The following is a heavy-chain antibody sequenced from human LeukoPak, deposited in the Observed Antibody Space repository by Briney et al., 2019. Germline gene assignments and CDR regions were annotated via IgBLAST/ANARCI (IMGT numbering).Heavy chain of an antibody. Sequence: GGSLRLSCAASGFTFSSYAMHWVRQAPGKGLEWAAVISYDGSNKYYADSVKGRFTISRDNSKNTLYLQMNSLRAEDTAMYYCARDECSSTSCDRTKGVDYWGQGTLVTVSS. D-gene: IGHD2-2*01. CDR3: ARDECSSTSCDRTKGVDY. CDR2: ISYDGSNK. CDR1: GFTFSSYA. J-gene: IGHJ4*02. V-gene: IGHV3-30-3*01.